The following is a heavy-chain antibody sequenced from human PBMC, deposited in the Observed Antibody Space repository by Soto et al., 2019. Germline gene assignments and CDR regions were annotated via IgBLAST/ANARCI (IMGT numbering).Heavy chain of an antibody. CDR3: AKGGYTTYYEC. V-gene: IGHV3-23*01. Sequence: PGGSLRLSCAASGFTFSSYAMTWVRQAPGKGLEWVSTIRASAGTTFYADSVKGRFIISRDNSKNTVYLQMNSLKAEDRALYFCAKGGYTTYYECWGQGTLVTVSS. CDR2: IRASAGTT. D-gene: IGHD5-18*01. CDR1: GFTFSSYA. J-gene: IGHJ4*02.